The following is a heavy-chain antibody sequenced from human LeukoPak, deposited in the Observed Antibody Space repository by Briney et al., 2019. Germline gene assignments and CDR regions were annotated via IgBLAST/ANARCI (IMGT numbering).Heavy chain of an antibody. V-gene: IGHV4-34*01. CDR1: GGSFSGYY. CDR2: INHSGST. J-gene: IGHJ4*02. D-gene: IGHD2-2*01. CDR3: ARASGYCSSTSCYPTLDY. Sequence: PSETLSLTCAVYGGSFSGYYWSWIRQPPGKGLEWIGEINHSGSTNYNPSLKSRVTISVDRSKNQFSLKLSSVTAADTAVYYCARASGYCSSTSCYPTLDYWGQGTLVTVSS.